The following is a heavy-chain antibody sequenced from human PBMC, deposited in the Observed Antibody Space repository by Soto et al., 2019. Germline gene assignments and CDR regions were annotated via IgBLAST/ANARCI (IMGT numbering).Heavy chain of an antibody. CDR2: ISGSGGST. Sequence: GSLRLSCAASGFTFSSYAMSWVRQAPGKGLEWVSAISGSGGSTYYADTVKGRFTISRDNSKNTLYLQMNSLRAEDTAVYYCAKALINYYDSSGYYYDYWGQGTLVTV. V-gene: IGHV3-23*01. CDR3: AKALINYYDSSGYYYDY. CDR1: GFTFSSYA. D-gene: IGHD3-22*01. J-gene: IGHJ4*02.